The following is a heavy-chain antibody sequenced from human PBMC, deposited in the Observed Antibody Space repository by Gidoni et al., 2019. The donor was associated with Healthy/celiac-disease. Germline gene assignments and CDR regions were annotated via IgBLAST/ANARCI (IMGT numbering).Heavy chain of an antibody. CDR1: GFTFSRYA. Sequence: EVQLLESGGGLVQPGRSLRLSCAASGFTFSRYAMSWVRHAPGKGLEWLSAISGSGGSTYYADSVKGRFTISRDNSKNTLYLQMNSLRAEDTAVYYCAKGAYYDFWSGYFFDYWGQGTLVTVSS. D-gene: IGHD3-3*01. CDR2: ISGSGGST. V-gene: IGHV3-23*01. J-gene: IGHJ4*02. CDR3: AKGAYYDFWSGYFFDY.